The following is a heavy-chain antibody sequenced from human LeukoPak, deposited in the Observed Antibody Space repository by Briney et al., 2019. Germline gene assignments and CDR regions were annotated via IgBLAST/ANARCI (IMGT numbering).Heavy chain of an antibody. Sequence: GSLSLSCAASGFTFISYCMNWVRPAPGKGLEWVSCISSISSYIYYADSVKGRFTISRDNAKNSLDLQMHSLRAEDTAVYYCVRGELVVTVRYFDYWGQGTLVTVSS. D-gene: IGHD2-21*02. V-gene: IGHV3-21*01. CDR2: ISSISSYI. J-gene: IGHJ4*02. CDR3: VRGELVVTVRYFDY. CDR1: GFTFISYC.